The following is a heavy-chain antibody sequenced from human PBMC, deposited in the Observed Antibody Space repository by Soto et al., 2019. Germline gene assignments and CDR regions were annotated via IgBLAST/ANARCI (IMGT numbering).Heavy chain of an antibody. CDR2: VGSRNSET. CDR3: ARIRITMVVVAPRAFDV. J-gene: IGHJ3*01. Sequence: PGGSLRLSCTATGFPFRSYSMNWVRQAPGKGLEWVSYVGSRNSETSYADAVKGRLTIARDNAKNSLYLQMDSLRDEDTALYYSARIRITMVVVAPRAFDVWGQGTMVTVSS. CDR1: GFPFRSYS. D-gene: IGHD3-22*01. V-gene: IGHV3-48*02.